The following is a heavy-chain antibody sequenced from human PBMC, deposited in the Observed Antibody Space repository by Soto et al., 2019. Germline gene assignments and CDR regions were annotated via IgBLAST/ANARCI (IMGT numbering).Heavy chain of an antibody. CDR3: ARDKNSYGYYYGMDV. J-gene: IGHJ6*02. Sequence: SLRLSCAASGFTVSSNYMNWVRQAPGKGLEWVSLIYSGGSTYYADSVKGRFTISRDNSKNTLYLQMNSLRAEDTAVYYCARDKNSYGYYYGMDVWGQGTTVTVSS. CDR1: GFTVSSNY. CDR2: IYSGGST. V-gene: IGHV3-66*01. D-gene: IGHD5-18*01.